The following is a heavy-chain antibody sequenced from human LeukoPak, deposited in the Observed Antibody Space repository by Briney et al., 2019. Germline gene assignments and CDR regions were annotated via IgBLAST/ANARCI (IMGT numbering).Heavy chain of an antibody. Sequence: GGSLRLSCAASGFTVSSNYMSWVRQAPGKGLEWVSVIYSGGSTYYADSVKGRFTISRDNSKNTLYLQMNSLRAEDTAVYYCARPGGYYGSGSYLDYWGQGALVTVSS. CDR2: IYSGGST. J-gene: IGHJ4*02. V-gene: IGHV3-53*01. CDR1: GFTVSSNY. CDR3: ARPGGYYGSGSYLDY. D-gene: IGHD3-10*01.